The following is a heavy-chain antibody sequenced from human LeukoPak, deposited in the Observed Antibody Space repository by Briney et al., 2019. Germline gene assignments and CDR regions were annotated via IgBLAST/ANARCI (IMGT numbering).Heavy chain of an antibody. V-gene: IGHV1-69*04. CDR3: ARETRRDRDGYPILDY. Sequence: EASVKVSCKASGGTFSSYTISWVRQAPGRGLEWMGRIIPILGIANYAQKFQGRVTITADKSTSTAYMELSSLRSEDTAVYYCARETRRDRDGYPILDYWGQGTLVTVSS. CDR1: GGTFSSYT. CDR2: IIPILGIA. D-gene: IGHD5-24*01. J-gene: IGHJ4*02.